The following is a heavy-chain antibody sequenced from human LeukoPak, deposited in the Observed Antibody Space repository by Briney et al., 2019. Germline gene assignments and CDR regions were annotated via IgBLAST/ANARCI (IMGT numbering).Heavy chain of an antibody. Sequence: GGSLRLSCAASGFTFSNYWMHWVRQAPGKGLVWVSRINTDGSSTSYADSVKGRFTISRDNAKNSLYLQMNSLRAEDTAVYYCAREDIVVIGYAFDIWGQGTMVTVSS. J-gene: IGHJ3*02. V-gene: IGHV3-74*01. CDR3: AREDIVVIGYAFDI. D-gene: IGHD2-15*01. CDR1: GFTFSNYW. CDR2: INTDGSST.